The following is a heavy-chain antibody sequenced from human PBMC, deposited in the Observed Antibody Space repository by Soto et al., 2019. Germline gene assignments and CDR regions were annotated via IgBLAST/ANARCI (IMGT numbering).Heavy chain of an antibody. CDR2: IHYSGST. CDR3: ARAGVLRYFGSI. CDR1: GGSFSGYY. J-gene: IGHJ3*02. D-gene: IGHD3-9*01. Sequence: PSETLSLTCAVYGGSFSGYYWSWIRQPPGKGLEWIGYIHYSGSTKYNPSLKSRVTISVDTSKNQFSLKLSSVTAADTAVYYCARAGVLRYFGSIWGQGTTVTVSS. V-gene: IGHV4-59*01.